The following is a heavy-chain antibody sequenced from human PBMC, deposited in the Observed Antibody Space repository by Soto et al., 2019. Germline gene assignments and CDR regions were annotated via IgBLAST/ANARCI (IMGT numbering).Heavy chain of an antibody. CDR1: GLPSSSYV. Sequence: QVQLVESGGGVVKPGRSLGLSCAASGLPSSSYVMHGVRQAPGRGLGWVAVISYDGGNKNNADTLKGRFTISRDNSKNTLYLQKNSVRAEDTAVYYCARGYDFWSGYYYPYGMDVWGQGTTVTVSS. J-gene: IGHJ6*02. CDR3: ARGYDFWSGYYYPYGMDV. CDR2: ISYDGGNK. V-gene: IGHV3-30-3*01. D-gene: IGHD3-3*01.